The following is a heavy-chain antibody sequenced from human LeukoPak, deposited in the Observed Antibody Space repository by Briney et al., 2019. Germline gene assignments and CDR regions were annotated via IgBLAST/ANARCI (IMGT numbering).Heavy chain of an antibody. CDR2: INPNSGVT. Sequence: ASVRVSCKASGYTFTAYYIQWVRQAPGQGLEWMGRINPNSGVTNYAPKFQGRVTMTRDTSISTAFLELSGLRSDDTAIYYCARTEANDRADGNFDLWGRGT. CDR1: GYTFTAYY. CDR3: ARTEANDRADGNFDL. V-gene: IGHV1-2*06. J-gene: IGHJ2*01. D-gene: IGHD1-1*01.